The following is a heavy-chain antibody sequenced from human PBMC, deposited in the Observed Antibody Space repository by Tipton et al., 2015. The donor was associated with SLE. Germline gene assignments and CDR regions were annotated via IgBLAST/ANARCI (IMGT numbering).Heavy chain of an antibody. CDR1: GGSISSSSYY. J-gene: IGHJ3*02. CDR3: ARDRQALGRITMVRGVDDAFYI. Sequence: TLSLTCTVSGGSISSSSYYWGWIRQPPGKGLEWIGSIYYSGSTYYNPSLKSRVTISVDTSKNQFSLKLSSVTAADTAVYYCARDRQALGRITMVRGVDDAFYIWGQGTMVTVAS. D-gene: IGHD3-10*01. V-gene: IGHV4-39*07. CDR2: IYYSGST.